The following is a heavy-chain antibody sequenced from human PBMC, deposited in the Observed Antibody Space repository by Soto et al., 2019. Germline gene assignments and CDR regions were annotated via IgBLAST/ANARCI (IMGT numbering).Heavy chain of an antibody. CDR1: GFTFSSYA. J-gene: IGHJ6*02. V-gene: IGHV3-30-3*01. CDR3: ARDRYSSSWYRGGYYYYGMDV. CDR2: ISYDGSNK. D-gene: IGHD6-13*01. Sequence: GSLRLSCAASGFTFSSYAMHWVRQAPGKGLEWVAVISYDGSNKYYADSVKGRFTISRDNSKNTLYLQMNSLRAEDTAVYYCARDRYSSSWYRGGYYYYGMDVWGQGTTVTVSS.